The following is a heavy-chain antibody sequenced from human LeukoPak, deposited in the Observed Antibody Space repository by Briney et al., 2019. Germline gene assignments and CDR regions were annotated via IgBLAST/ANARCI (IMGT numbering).Heavy chain of an antibody. V-gene: IGHV3-30*18. Sequence: GGSLRLSCAASGFTFSSYGMHWVRQAPGKGLEWGAVISYDGSNKYYADSVKGRFTISRDNSESTLYLQMNSLRAADTAVYYCAQLSLADSSSDSWGQGTLVTVSS. D-gene: IGHD3-22*01. CDR1: GFTFSSYG. CDR3: AQLSLADSSSDS. J-gene: IGHJ4*02. CDR2: ISYDGSNK.